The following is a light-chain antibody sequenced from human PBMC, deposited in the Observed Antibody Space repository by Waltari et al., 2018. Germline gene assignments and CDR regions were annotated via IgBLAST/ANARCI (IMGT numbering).Light chain of an antibody. J-gene: IGKJ4*01. Sequence: DIQMTQSPSSLSASVGDRVIITCRASENVNNYLNWYQQKPGKAPKLLIYKASTLQSGVPSRFSGSGSGTDYTFTISSLQSEDVATYYCQHGYGTPLTFGGGTKVEIK. CDR1: ENVNNY. CDR2: KAS. CDR3: QHGYGTPLT. V-gene: IGKV1-39*01.